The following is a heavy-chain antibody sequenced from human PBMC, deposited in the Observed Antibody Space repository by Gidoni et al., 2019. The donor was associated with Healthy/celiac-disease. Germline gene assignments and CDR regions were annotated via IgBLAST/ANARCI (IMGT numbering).Heavy chain of an antibody. Sequence: QVQLVESGGGVVQPGRSLRLSCAASGFTFSSYAMHWDRQAPGKGLGCVAVISYDGINKYYADSVKGRFTISRDNSKNTLYLQMNSLRAEDTAVYYCARSSRYYDSSFESGATRYFDLWGRGTLVTVSS. D-gene: IGHD3-22*01. CDR3: ARSSRYYDSSFESGATRYFDL. J-gene: IGHJ2*01. CDR1: GFTFSSYA. V-gene: IGHV3-30-3*01. CDR2: ISYDGINK.